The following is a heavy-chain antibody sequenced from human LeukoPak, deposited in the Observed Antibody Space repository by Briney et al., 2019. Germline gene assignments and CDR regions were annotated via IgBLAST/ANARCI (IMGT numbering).Heavy chain of an antibody. CDR2: ISSNGGST. D-gene: IGHD7-27*01. J-gene: IGHJ6*04. CDR3: ARGRSTWGQTPDYYYGMDV. CDR1: GFTFSSYA. V-gene: IGHV3-64*02. Sequence: GGSLRLSCAASGFTFSSYAMHWVRQAPGKGLEYVSAISSNGGSTYYADSVKGRFTISRDNSKNTLYLQMGSLRAEDMAVYYCARGRSTWGQTPDYYYGMDVWGKGTTVTVSS.